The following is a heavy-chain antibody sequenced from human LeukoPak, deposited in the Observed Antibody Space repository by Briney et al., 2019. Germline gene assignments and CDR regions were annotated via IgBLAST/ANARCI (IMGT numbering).Heavy chain of an antibody. Sequence: GGSLRLSCAASGFTFSNYAMSWVRQAPGKGLEWVSAISGSGGTAYYADSVKGRFTISRDNSKNTLYLQMNSLRAEDTAVYYCAKKGYYDGSGYYMYYFDHWGQGTLVTVSS. CDR2: ISGSGGTA. CDR3: AKKGYYDGSGYYMYYFDH. CDR1: GFTFSNYA. V-gene: IGHV3-23*01. J-gene: IGHJ4*02. D-gene: IGHD3-22*01.